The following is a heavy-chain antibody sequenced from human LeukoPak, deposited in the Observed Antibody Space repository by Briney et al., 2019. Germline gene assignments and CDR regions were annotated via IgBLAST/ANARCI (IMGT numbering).Heavy chain of an antibody. CDR1: GFTFSTYV. Sequence: GGSLRLSCSVSGFTFSTYVMHWVRQAPGRGLEYVSAISSNGDNTYYADSVKGRFTISRDNSKNTLCLQMSSLRADDTAVYYCVRGTGYWGQGTLVTVSS. V-gene: IGHV3-64D*06. CDR2: ISSNGDNT. J-gene: IGHJ4*02. CDR3: VRGTGY.